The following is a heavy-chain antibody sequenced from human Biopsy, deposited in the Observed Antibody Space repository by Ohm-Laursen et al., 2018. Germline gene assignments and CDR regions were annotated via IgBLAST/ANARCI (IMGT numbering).Heavy chain of an antibody. Sequence: GSSVKVSYKASGYTFSLYHIHWVRQAPGQGLGWIGWIDPDGGRTSFGQKFQGRVTMTSDTSTGTAYLELTRLRSDDTAVYYRARDPYCSGGNCYSPLDHWGQGTLVTVSA. CDR2: IDPDGGRT. V-gene: IGHV1-2*02. J-gene: IGHJ4*02. D-gene: IGHD2-15*01. CDR1: GYTFSLYH. CDR3: ARDPYCSGGNCYSPLDH.